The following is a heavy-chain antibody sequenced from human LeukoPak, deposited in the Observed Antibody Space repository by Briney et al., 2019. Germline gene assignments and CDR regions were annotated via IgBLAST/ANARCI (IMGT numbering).Heavy chain of an antibody. Sequence: SETLSHTCTVSGGSISSSSCYWGWIRQPAGKGLEWIGSIYYSGSTYYNPSLKSRVTISVDTSKHQFSLKLSSVTAADTAVYYCARYSPYYDFWRGYWFDYWGQGTLVTVSS. CDR2: IYYSGST. J-gene: IGHJ4*02. V-gene: IGHV4-39*01. CDR1: GGSISSSSCY. CDR3: ARYSPYYDFWRGYWFDY. D-gene: IGHD3-3*01.